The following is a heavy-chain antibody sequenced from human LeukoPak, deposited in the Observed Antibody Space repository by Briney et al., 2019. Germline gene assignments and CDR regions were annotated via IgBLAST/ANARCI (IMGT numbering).Heavy chain of an antibody. CDR3: ASSPRDWNYDY. D-gene: IGHD1-7*01. CDR1: GGSISSSSYY. CDR2: IYYSGST. J-gene: IGHJ4*02. Sequence: SETLSLTCTVSGGSISSSSYYWGWIRQPPGKGLEWIGSIYYSGSTYYNPSLKSRVTISVDTSKNQFSLKLSSVTAADTAVYYCASSPRDWNYDYWGQGTLVTVSS. V-gene: IGHV4-39*01.